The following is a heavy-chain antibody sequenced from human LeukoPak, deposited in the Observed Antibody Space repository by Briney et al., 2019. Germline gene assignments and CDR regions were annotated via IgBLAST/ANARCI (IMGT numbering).Heavy chain of an antibody. CDR2: ISYDGSNK. Sequence: GRSLRLSCAASGFTFSSYDMHWVRQAPGKGLEWVTVISYDGSNKYYADSVKGRFTISRDNSKNTLYLQMNSLRAEDTAVYYCAKDTGDSSGYYLPPDYWGQGTLVTVSS. CDR1: GFTFSSYD. V-gene: IGHV3-30*18. J-gene: IGHJ4*02. D-gene: IGHD3-22*01. CDR3: AKDTGDSSGYYLPPDY.